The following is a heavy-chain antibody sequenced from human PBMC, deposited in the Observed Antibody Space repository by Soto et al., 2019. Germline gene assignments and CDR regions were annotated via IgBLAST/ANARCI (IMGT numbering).Heavy chain of an antibody. D-gene: IGHD6-13*01. V-gene: IGHV3-48*01. CDR2: ISGTSTTI. J-gene: IGHJ4*02. CDR3: ARRITAAENF. CDR1: GFTFSSFP. Sequence: GGSLRLSCVASGFTFSSFPMHWVRQAPGKGLEWISYISGTSTTIYYADSVKGRFTISRDNAKNSLYLQMNSLRADDTAVYYCARRITAAENFWGLGTLVTVSS.